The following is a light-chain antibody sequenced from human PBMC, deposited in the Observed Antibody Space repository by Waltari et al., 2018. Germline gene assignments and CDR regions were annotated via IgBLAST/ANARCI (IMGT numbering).Light chain of an antibody. CDR3: SSYAGSNNLV. J-gene: IGLJ2*01. CDR1: SSDVGHY. V-gene: IGLV2-8*01. CDR2: DVT. Sequence: QSALTQPPSASGSPGQSVTISCTGTSSDVGHYVSWYQQHPGKAPKLMISDVTKRPSGVPDRFSGSKSGNTASLTVSGLQAEDEADYYCSSYAGSNNLVFGGGTKLTVL.